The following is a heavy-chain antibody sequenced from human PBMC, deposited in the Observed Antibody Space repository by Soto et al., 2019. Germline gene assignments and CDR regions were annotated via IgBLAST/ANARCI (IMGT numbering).Heavy chain of an antibody. V-gene: IGHV1-18*01. CDR3: ARDRPTSSIRARDYYYAMDV. CDR2: ISTYNGNT. Sequence: QVQLVQSGAEVKKPGASVKVSCKASGYSFITYGISWVRQAPGQGLEWMGWISTYNGNTNYAQKLQSRITMTTDTSTTTGYMELRSLRSDDTAVYYCARDRPTSSIRARDYYYAMDVWGQGTTVTVSS. J-gene: IGHJ6*02. D-gene: IGHD6-6*01. CDR1: GYSFITYG.